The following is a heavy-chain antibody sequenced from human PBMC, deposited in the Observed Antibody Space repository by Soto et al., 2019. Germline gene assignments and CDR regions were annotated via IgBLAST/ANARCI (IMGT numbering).Heavy chain of an antibody. CDR1: GYTFTSYY. D-gene: IGHD2-21*02. V-gene: IGHV1-46*03. CDR3: ARGAVAYCGGDCSSDWFDP. J-gene: IGHJ5*02. CDR2: INPSGGST. Sequence: ASVKVTCKASGYTFTSYYMHWARQAPGQGLEWMGIINPSGGSTSYAQKFQGRGTMTRDTSTSTVYMELSSLRSEDTAVYYCARGAVAYCGGDCSSDWFDPWGQGTLVTVSS.